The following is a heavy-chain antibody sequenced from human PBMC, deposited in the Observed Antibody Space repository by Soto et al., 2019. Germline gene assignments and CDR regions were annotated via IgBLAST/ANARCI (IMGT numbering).Heavy chain of an antibody. J-gene: IGHJ4*02. V-gene: IGHV3-23*01. CDR1: GFDFSNYG. CDR3: VKDAPQPFSD. D-gene: IGHD3-3*02. Sequence: EVQLLESGGGLVQPGGSLRLSCAASGFDFSNYGMSWVRQAPGKGLEWVSAISGTAHVSYYAASVKGRFTISRDNSKNTLYLHMNSLRVEDTAVYFCVKDAPQPFSDWGQGTLVTVSS. CDR2: ISGTAHVS.